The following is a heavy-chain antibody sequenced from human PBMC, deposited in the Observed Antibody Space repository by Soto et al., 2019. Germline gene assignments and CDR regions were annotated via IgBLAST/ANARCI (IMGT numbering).Heavy chain of an antibody. J-gene: IGHJ3*02. V-gene: IGHV3-23*01. Sequence: EVQLLESGGGLVQPGGSLRLSCEASGFIFSNYAMSWVRQGPGKGLEWVSVIGGEAVSTNCADFVKGRCTVSRDNSKNTVYLQLDSLRDDDTAVYYCEKESTSYNGVYDPFDIWGQGTMVTVSS. CDR2: IGGEAVST. CDR3: EKESTSYNGVYDPFDI. D-gene: IGHD1-1*01. CDR1: GFIFSNYA.